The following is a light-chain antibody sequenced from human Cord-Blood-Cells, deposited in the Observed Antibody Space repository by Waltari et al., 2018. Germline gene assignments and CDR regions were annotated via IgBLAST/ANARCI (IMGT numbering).Light chain of an antibody. CDR1: QSVSSN. J-gene: IGKJ2*01. CDR2: GAS. V-gene: IGKV3-15*01. CDR3: QQYNNWPYT. Sequence: EIVMTQSPATLSVSPGERATLSCRASQSVSSNLAWYQQKPGQAPRLLIYGASNRATGIPARFSGSGSGTDFTLTISSLESEDFAVYYCQQYNNWPYTFGQGTKVEIK.